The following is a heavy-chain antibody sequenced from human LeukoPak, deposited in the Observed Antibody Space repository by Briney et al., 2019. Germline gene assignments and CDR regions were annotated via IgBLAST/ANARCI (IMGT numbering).Heavy chain of an antibody. Sequence: PGGSLRLSCAASGFTFSSYDMHWVRQVTGKGLEWVSAIGTIDDTYYADSVKGRFTISRDNSKNTLFLQMNSLRAEDTAVYYCATDAGHWFDPWGQGTLVTVSS. J-gene: IGHJ5*02. V-gene: IGHV3-13*04. CDR3: ATDAGHWFDP. CDR2: IGTIDDT. CDR1: GFTFSSYD.